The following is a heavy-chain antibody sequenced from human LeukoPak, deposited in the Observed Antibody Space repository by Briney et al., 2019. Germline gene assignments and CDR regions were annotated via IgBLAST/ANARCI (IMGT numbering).Heavy chain of an antibody. J-gene: IGHJ4*02. CDR3: AREGRFLEWLFTPSAFDY. CDR2: ISSSSSTT. CDR1: GFTFSSYS. V-gene: IGHV3-48*01. D-gene: IGHD3-3*01. Sequence: GGSLRLSCAASGFTFSSYSMNWVRQAPGKGLEWVSYISSSSSTTYYADSVKGRFTISRDNAKNSLYLQMNSLRAEDTAVYYCAREGRFLEWLFTPSAFDYWGQGTLVTVSS.